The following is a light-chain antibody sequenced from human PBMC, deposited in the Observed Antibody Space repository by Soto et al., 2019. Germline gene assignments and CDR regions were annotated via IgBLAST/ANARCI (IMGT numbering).Light chain of an antibody. Sequence: DIQMTQSPSSLSASVGDRVTITCRASQSISTYLNWYQHKPGRAPKVLIYAASSLHSGVPSRFIGSGSGTDFSLTINSLQPEDFATYYCQQSWTFGQGTRVEIK. CDR1: QSISTY. J-gene: IGKJ1*01. V-gene: IGKV1-39*01. CDR3: QQSWT. CDR2: AAS.